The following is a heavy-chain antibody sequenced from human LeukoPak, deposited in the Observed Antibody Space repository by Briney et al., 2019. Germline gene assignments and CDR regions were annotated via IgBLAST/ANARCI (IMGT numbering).Heavy chain of an antibody. Sequence: ASVKVSCKASGGTFSSYAISWVRQAPGQGLEWMGRIIPIFGTANYAQKFQGRVTMTTDTSTSTAYMELRSLRSDDTAVYYCARRVPEYSSSYDWGQGTLVTVSS. CDR2: IIPIFGTA. CDR1: GGTFSSYA. CDR3: ARRVPEYSSSYD. V-gene: IGHV1-69*05. D-gene: IGHD6-6*01. J-gene: IGHJ4*02.